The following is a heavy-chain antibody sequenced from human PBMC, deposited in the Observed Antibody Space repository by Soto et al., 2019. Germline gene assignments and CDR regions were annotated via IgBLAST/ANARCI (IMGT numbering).Heavy chain of an antibody. V-gene: IGHV3-23*01. J-gene: IGHJ3*02. Sequence: GGSLRLSCAASGFTFSSYAMSWVRQAPGKGLEWVSAISGSGGSTYYADSVKGRFTISRDNSKNTLYLQMNSLRAEDTAVYYFAKDVGDYIWGSYRQDAFDIWGQGTMVTVSS. D-gene: IGHD3-16*01. CDR1: GFTFSSYA. CDR3: AKDVGDYIWGSYRQDAFDI. CDR2: ISGSGGST.